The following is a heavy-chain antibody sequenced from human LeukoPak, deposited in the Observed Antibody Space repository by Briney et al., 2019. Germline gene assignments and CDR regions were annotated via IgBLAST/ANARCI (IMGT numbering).Heavy chain of an antibody. Sequence: GGSLRLSCAASGFSFSSYAMSWVRQAPGKRLEWVSVVTGGGGATYYADSVKGRFTISRDNSNNMLYLQMNSLRAEDAAVYYCAKAPLRSCSGAICYPFDYWGQGTLVTVSS. CDR2: VTGGGGAT. CDR3: AKAPLRSCSGAICYPFDY. CDR1: GFSFSSYA. V-gene: IGHV3-23*01. D-gene: IGHD2-15*01. J-gene: IGHJ4*02.